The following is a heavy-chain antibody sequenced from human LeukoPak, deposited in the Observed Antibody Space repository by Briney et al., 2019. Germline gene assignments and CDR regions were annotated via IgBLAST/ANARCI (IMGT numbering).Heavy chain of an antibody. CDR2: IYYSGST. Sequence: SETLSLTCTVSGGFISSYYWSWIRQPPGKGLEWIGYIYYSGSTNYNPSLKSRVTISVDTSKNQFSLKLSSVTAADTAVYYCARDRGGNSNAFDIWGQGTMVTVSS. CDR1: GGFISSYY. V-gene: IGHV4-59*01. D-gene: IGHD4-23*01. J-gene: IGHJ3*02. CDR3: ARDRGGNSNAFDI.